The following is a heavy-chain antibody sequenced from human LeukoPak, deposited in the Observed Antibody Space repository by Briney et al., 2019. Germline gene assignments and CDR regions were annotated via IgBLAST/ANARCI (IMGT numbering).Heavy chain of an antibody. CDR2: INPSGGST. V-gene: IGHV1-46*01. Sequence: ASVKVSCKASGYTFTSYYMHWVRQAPGQGLEWMGIINPSGGSTSYAQKFQGRVTMTRDMSTSTVNMELSSLRSEDTAVYYCARRSSSSHDYYYMDVWGKGTTVTVSS. D-gene: IGHD6-6*01. CDR1: GYTFTSYY. J-gene: IGHJ6*03. CDR3: ARRSSSSHDYYYMDV.